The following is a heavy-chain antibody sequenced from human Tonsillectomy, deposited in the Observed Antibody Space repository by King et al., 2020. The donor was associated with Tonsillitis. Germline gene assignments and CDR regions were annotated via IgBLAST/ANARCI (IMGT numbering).Heavy chain of an antibody. Sequence: QLVQSGSELKKPGASVKVSCKASGYTFINYALNWVRQAPGQGLEWMGWINTNTGNPTYAQGFTGRFVFSLDTSVSTAYLQISSLKAEDTAVYYCAREGFGSGSYYLDHWGQGTLVTVSS. CDR2: INTNTGNP. D-gene: IGHD3-10*01. V-gene: IGHV7-4-1*02. CDR3: AREGFGSGSYYLDH. J-gene: IGHJ4*02. CDR1: GYTFINYA.